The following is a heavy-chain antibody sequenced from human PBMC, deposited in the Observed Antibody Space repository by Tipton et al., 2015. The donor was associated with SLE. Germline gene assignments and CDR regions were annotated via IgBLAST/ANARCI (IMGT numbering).Heavy chain of an antibody. CDR2: IYRYSST. CDR3: AKDDANTTVADY. Sequence: GSLRLSCASGFTFSTYAMSWVRQAPGKGLEWVSIIYRYSSTYYADSVKGRFTISRDNSKNTLYLQMTSLRAEDTAVYYCAKDDANTTVADYWGQGTLVTVSS. CDR1: GFTFSTYA. J-gene: IGHJ4*02. V-gene: IGHV3-23*03. D-gene: IGHD1-1*01.